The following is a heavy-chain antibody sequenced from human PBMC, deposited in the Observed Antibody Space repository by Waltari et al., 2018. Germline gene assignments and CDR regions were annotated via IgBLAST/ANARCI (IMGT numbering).Heavy chain of an antibody. Sequence: EVQLVEPGGGLVKPGGSLRLSCAASGFSFSLYPMSWVRQAPGKGLEWVAFISVNSEYIFYADSVRGRFTISRDNAKNSLYLQMNSLTAEDTAVYYCASLASIWGQGTLVTVSS. CDR1: GFSFSLYP. CDR3: ASLASI. D-gene: IGHD3-3*02. V-gene: IGHV3-21*02. J-gene: IGHJ4*02. CDR2: ISVNSEYI.